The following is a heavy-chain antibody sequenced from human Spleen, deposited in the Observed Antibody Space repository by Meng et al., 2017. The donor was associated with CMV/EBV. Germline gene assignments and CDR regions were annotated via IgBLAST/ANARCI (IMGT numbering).Heavy chain of an antibody. CDR2: IYYNRNT. V-gene: IGHV4-31*02. J-gene: IGHJ5*02. D-gene: IGHD2-2*01. CDR3: ARSPVLPGYEFDP. Sequence: TVSGGSIISADYNWNWIRQSPGKGPEWIGYIYYNRNTYYNPSLKSRLRMSVETSKNQFSLKLTSVTAADTAVYFCARSPVLPGYEFDPWGQGTLVTVSS. CDR1: GGSIISADYN.